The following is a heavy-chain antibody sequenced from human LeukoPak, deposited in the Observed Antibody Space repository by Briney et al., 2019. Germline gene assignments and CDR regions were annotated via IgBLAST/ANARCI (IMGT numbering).Heavy chain of an antibody. CDR3: AELGITMIGGV. V-gene: IGHV3-23*01. Sequence: GGSLRLSCEASGFTFSTYGMSWVRQAPGKGLEWVSAISGSGGSTYYADSVKGRVTISRDNSKNTLYLQVNSLRVEDTAVYYCAELGITMIGGVWGKGTTVTISS. J-gene: IGHJ6*04. D-gene: IGHD3-10*02. CDR1: GFTFSTYG. CDR2: ISGSGGST.